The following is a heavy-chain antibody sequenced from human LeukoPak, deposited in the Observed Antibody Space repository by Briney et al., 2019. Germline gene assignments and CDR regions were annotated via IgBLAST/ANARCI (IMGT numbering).Heavy chain of an antibody. Sequence: GGSLRLSCAASGFTFDDYAMHWVRQAPGKGLEWVSGISWNSGSIGYADSVKGRFTISRDNAKNSLYLQMNSLRAEDTAVYYCARDGVSYTMDVWGKGTTVTVSS. V-gene: IGHV3-9*01. J-gene: IGHJ6*03. CDR3: ARDGVSYTMDV. D-gene: IGHD4-11*01. CDR2: ISWNSGSI. CDR1: GFTFDDYA.